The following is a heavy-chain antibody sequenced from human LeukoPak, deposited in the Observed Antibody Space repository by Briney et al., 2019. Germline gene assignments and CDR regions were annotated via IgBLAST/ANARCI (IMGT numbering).Heavy chain of an antibody. V-gene: IGHV3-43*02. CDR2: ISGDGGST. Sequence: GGSLRLSCAVYGFTFNDYAMNWVRQAPGKGLEWVSFISGDGGSTYYADSVKCRFTISRDNSKNSLYLQMNSLRLGDTALYYCATDCSGNRCYSLWGQGTLVTVSS. D-gene: IGHD2-15*01. CDR1: GFTFNDYA. CDR3: ATDCSGNRCYSL. J-gene: IGHJ4*02.